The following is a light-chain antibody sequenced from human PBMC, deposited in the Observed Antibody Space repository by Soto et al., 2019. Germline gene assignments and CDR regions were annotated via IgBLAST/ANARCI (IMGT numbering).Light chain of an antibody. CDR1: QSVSSNY. J-gene: IGKJ4*01. V-gene: IGKV3-20*01. Sequence: DIVLTQSPGTLSLSPGERATLSCRASQSVSSNYLAWYQQKPGQAPRLLIYGASSRAAGIPDRFSGSGSGTEFTLTISRLEPEDFAVYYCHQDSISPFGGGTKVEIK. CDR3: HQDSISP. CDR2: GAS.